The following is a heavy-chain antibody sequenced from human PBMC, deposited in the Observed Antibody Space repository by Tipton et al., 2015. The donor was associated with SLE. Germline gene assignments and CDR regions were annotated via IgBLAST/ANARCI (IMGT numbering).Heavy chain of an antibody. J-gene: IGHJ6*02. Sequence: TLSLTCTVSGGSISSSSYYWSWIRQPAGKGLEWLGRSYTSGRTNYNPPRKSRVPMSVDTSKNKFSLKLSSVTAADTAVYYCARGEYCSSTSCLYYYYGMDVWGRGTTVTVSS. CDR1: GGSISSSSYY. CDR3: ARGEYCSSTSCLYYYYGMDV. V-gene: IGHV4-61*02. D-gene: IGHD2-2*01. CDR2: SYTSGRT.